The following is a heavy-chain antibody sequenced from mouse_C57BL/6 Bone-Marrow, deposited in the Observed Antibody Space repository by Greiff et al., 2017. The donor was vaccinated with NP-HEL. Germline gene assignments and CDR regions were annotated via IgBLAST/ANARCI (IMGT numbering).Heavy chain of an antibody. CDR1: GFSLTSYA. V-gene: IGHV2-9-1*01. CDR2: IWTGGGT. J-gene: IGHJ2*01. Sequence: VQLQESGPGLVAPSQSLSITCTVSGFSLTSYAISWVRQPPGKGLEWLGVIWTGGGTNYNSALKSRLSISKDNSKSQVFLKMNSLQTDDTARYYCARSPLWLRRKYYFDYWGQGTTLTVSS. D-gene: IGHD2-2*01. CDR3: ARSPLWLRRKYYFDY.